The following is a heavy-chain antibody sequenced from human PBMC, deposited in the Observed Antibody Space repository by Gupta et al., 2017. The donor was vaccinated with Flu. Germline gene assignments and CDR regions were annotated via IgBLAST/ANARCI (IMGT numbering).Heavy chain of an antibody. CDR1: QFTFNSYT. Sequence: EAQLVESGGGLVNPGGSLRLSCTASQFTFNSYTMNWVRQAPGKGLEWVSSISHKSNYIYYADSVEGRFTISRDNDGNSLYLQMNSLRAEDTAVYFCARGLKSVSIPGFYYNGVDLWGLGTTVTV. CDR2: ISHKSNYI. D-gene: IGHD2-8*01. J-gene: IGHJ6*02. V-gene: IGHV3-21*02. CDR3: ARGLKSVSIPGFYYNGVDL.